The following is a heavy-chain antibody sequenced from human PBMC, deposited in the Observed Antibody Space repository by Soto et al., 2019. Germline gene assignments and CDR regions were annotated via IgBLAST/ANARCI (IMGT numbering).Heavy chain of an antibody. Sequence: SGPTLVKPTQTLTLTCTFSGFSLSTSGVGVGWIRQPPGKALEWLSLVYWDDDKRYSPSLKSRLTIPKDTSKTQVVLTMTNLDPVDTATYYCALTSAYGSAFDIWGQGTMVTVSS. CDR1: GFSLSTSGVG. CDR3: ALTSAYGSAFDI. J-gene: IGHJ3*02. CDR2: VYWDDDK. V-gene: IGHV2-5*02. D-gene: IGHD1-26*01.